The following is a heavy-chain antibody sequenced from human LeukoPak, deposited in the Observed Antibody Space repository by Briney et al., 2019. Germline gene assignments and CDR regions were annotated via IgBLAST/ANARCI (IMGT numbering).Heavy chain of an antibody. J-gene: IGHJ4*02. D-gene: IGHD4-17*01. CDR3: AREIYGDYGAFDY. Sequence: SETLSLXCTVSGGSNSSGSYYWSWIRQPAGKGLEWIGRIYTSGITNYNPSLKSRVTISVDTSKNQFSLKLSSVTAADTAVYYCAREIYGDYGAFDYWGQGTLVTVSS. V-gene: IGHV4-61*02. CDR1: GGSNSSGSYY. CDR2: IYTSGIT.